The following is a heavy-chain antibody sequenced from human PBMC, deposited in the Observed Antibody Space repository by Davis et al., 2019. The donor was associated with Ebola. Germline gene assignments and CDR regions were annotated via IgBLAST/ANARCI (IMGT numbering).Heavy chain of an antibody. V-gene: IGHV3-15*01. D-gene: IGHD6-6*01. J-gene: IGHJ6*02. Sequence: PGGSLRLSCAASGFTFSNAWMSWVRQAPGKGLEWVGRIKSKTDGGTTDYAAPVKGRFTISRDDSKNTLYLQMNSLKTEGTAVYYCTTGYSSSSTSAYYYYGMDVWGQGTTVTVSS. CDR1: GFTFSNAW. CDR2: IKSKTDGGTT. CDR3: TTGYSSSSTSAYYYYGMDV.